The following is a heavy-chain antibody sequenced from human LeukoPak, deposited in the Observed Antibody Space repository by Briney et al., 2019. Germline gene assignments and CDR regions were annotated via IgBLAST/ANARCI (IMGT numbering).Heavy chain of an antibody. CDR1: GFTFSSYS. V-gene: IGHV3-48*01. D-gene: IGHD5-18*01. Sequence: GGSLRLSCAASGFTFSSYSMNWVRQAPGKGLEWVSYISSSSSTIYYADSVKGRFTISRDNAKNTLYLQMNSLRAEDTAEYYCAREGIVDTAMAIERFDPWGQGTLVTVSS. J-gene: IGHJ5*02. CDR2: ISSSSSTI. CDR3: AREGIVDTAMAIERFDP.